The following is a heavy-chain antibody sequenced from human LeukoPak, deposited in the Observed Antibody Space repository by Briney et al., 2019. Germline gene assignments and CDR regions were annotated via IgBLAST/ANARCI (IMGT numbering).Heavy chain of an antibody. V-gene: IGHV3-48*03. CDR3: AELGITMIGGV. D-gene: IGHD3-10*02. Sequence: GGSLRLSCAASGFTVSSNYMNWVRQAPGKGLEWVSYISSGGSTIYYADSVKGRFTISRDNAKNSLYLQMNSLRAEDTAVYYCAELGITMIGGVWGKGTTVTISS. J-gene: IGHJ6*04. CDR2: ISSGGSTI. CDR1: GFTVSSNY.